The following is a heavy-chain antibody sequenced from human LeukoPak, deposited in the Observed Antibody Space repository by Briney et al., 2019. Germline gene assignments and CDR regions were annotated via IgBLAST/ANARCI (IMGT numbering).Heavy chain of an antibody. CDR3: ARHEYSGSYYGLTWFDP. CDR1: SGSISSSGYY. CDR2: IYYSGST. V-gene: IGHV4-39*01. J-gene: IGHJ5*02. Sequence: SETLSLTCTVSSGSISSSGYYWGWIRQPPGKGVEWIASIYYSGSTYYNPSLKSRVTISVDTSRNQLSLKLSSLTAADTAVYYCARHEYSGSYYGLTWFDPWGQGTLVTVSS. D-gene: IGHD1-26*01.